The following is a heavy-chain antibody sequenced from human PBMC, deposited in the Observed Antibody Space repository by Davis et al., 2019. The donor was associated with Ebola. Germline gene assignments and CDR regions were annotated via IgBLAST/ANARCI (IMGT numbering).Heavy chain of an antibody. D-gene: IGHD3-10*01. Sequence: AASVKVSCKTSGYTFTSYAMHWVRQAPGQRLEWMGWINAGSGATKYSEKFQGRVSITRDTSANTAYMELSSLRSEDTAVYYCARDGEDDTEYYYAMDVWGQGTTVTVSS. J-gene: IGHJ6*02. CDR2: INAGSGAT. V-gene: IGHV1-3*01. CDR1: GYTFTSYA. CDR3: ARDGEDDTEYYYAMDV.